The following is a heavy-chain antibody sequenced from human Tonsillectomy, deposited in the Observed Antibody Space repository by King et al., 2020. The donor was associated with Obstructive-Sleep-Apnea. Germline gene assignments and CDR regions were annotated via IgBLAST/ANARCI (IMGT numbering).Heavy chain of an antibody. Sequence: VQLVESGGGLVKPGGSLRLSCAASGFTFSDYYMSWIRQAPGKGLEWVSYISSSVSTIHYADSVKGRFTISRNNAKNSLYLQMNSLRAGDTAVYYCASRLYSSGWYYFDHWGQGTLVTVSS. V-gene: IGHV3-11*01. CDR2: ISSSVSTI. CDR3: ASRLYSSGWYYFDH. D-gene: IGHD6-19*01. CDR1: GFTFSDYY. J-gene: IGHJ4*02.